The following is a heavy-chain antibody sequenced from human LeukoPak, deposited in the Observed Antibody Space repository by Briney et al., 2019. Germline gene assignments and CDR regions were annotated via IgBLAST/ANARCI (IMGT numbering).Heavy chain of an antibody. CDR2: IHSTGTT. V-gene: IGHV4-39*07. CDR3: ARAPNAFDI. J-gene: IGHJ3*02. Sequence: SETLSLTCSVSGDSMNSNFYYWVWMRQSPGKGLEVIGTIHSTGTTYYNPSLKSRVTISVDTSKNQFSLKLSSVTAADTAVYYCARAPNAFDIWGQGTMVTVSS. CDR1: GDSMNSNFYY.